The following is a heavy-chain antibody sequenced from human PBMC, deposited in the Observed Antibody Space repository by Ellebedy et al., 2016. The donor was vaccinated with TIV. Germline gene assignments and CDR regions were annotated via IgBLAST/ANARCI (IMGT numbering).Heavy chain of an antibody. CDR1: GFTFSNAW. CDR2: IWYDGSNK. D-gene: IGHD3-10*01. V-gene: IGHV3-33*08. CDR3: ARDLTLAGTMGLDY. Sequence: GESLKISCAASGFTFSNAWMNWVRQAPGQGLEWVAVIWYDGSNKYYADSVKGRFTISRDNSKNTLYLQMNSLRAEDTAVYYCARDLTLAGTMGLDYWGQGTLVTVSS. J-gene: IGHJ4*02.